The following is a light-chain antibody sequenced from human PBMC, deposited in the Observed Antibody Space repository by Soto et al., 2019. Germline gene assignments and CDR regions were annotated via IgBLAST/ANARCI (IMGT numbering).Light chain of an antibody. CDR3: CSYAGSNTVV. CDR2: EGS. V-gene: IGLV2-23*01. Sequence: QSALTQSASVSGSPGQSITISCTGTSSDVGSYNLVSWYQQHPGKAPKLIIYEGSKRPSGVSNRFSGSKSGNTASLTISGLQAEDEADYHCCSYAGSNTVVFGGGTKLTV. CDR1: SSDVGSYNL. J-gene: IGLJ2*01.